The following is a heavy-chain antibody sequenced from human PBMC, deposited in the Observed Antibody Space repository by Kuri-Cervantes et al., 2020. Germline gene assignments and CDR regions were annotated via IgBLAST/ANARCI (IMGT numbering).Heavy chain of an antibody. Sequence: GSLRLSCAVYGGSFSGYYWSWIRQPPGKGLEWIGEINHSGSTNYNPSLKSRVTISVDMSKNQFSLKLSSVTAADTAVYYCARGRYYYYYMDVWGKGTTVTVSS. CDR1: GGSFSGYY. CDR2: INHSGST. CDR3: ARGRYYYYYMDV. V-gene: IGHV4-34*01. J-gene: IGHJ6*03.